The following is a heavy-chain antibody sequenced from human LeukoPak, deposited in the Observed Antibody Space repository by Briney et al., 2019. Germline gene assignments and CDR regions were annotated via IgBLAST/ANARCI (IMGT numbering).Heavy chain of an antibody. CDR3: ARDSKIAAADV. Sequence: GGSLRLSCAASGFTFSDHYMDWVRQAPGKGLEWVGRTRNKANSYTTEYAASVKGRFTISRDDSKNSLYLQMNSLKTEDTAVYYCARDSKIAAADVWGQGTLVTVSS. J-gene: IGHJ4*02. CDR2: TRNKANSYTT. D-gene: IGHD6-13*01. CDR1: GFTFSDHY. V-gene: IGHV3-72*01.